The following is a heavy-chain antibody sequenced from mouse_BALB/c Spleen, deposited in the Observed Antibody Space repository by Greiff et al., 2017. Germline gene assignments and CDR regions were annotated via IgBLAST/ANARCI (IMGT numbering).Heavy chain of an antibody. Sequence: LQQPGSELVRPGASVKLSCKASGYTFTSYWMHWVKQRHGQGLEWIGNIYPGSGSTNYDEKFKSKGTLTVDTSSSTAYMHLSSLTSEDSAVYYCTMTDWYFDVWGAGTTVTVSS. CDR3: TMTDWYFDV. V-gene: IGHV1S22*01. CDR1: GYTFTSYW. CDR2: IYPGSGST. J-gene: IGHJ1*01.